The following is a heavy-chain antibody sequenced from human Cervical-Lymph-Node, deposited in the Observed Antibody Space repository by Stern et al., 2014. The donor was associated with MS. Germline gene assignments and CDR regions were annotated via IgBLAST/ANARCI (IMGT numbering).Heavy chain of an antibody. D-gene: IGHD1-1*01. CDR2: IRSNANSYAT. J-gene: IGHJ4*02. CDR1: GFTFSGSA. V-gene: IGHV3-73*01. Sequence: VQLVQSGGGLVQPGGSLKLSCAASGFTFSGSAMHWVRQASGKGLGWVGRIRSNANSYATTYAASVKGRFTISRDDSKNTAYLQMNSLKTEDTAVYYCTRHDPERLPFDYWGQGTLVTVSS. CDR3: TRHDPERLPFDY.